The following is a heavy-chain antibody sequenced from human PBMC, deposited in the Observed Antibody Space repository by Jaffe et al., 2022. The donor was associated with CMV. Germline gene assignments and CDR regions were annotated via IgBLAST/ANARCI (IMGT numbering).Heavy chain of an antibody. J-gene: IGHJ6*02. V-gene: IGHV3-48*02. Sequence: EVQLVESGGGLVQPGGSLRLSCAASGFTFSSYSMNWVRQAPGKGLEWVSYISSSSSTIYYADSVKGRFTISRDNAKNSLYLQMNSLRDEDTAVYYCARDPPREHWSRPGLGMDVWGQGTTVTVSS. CDR1: GFTFSSYS. CDR3: ARDPPREHWSRPGLGMDV. CDR2: ISSSSSTI. D-gene: IGHD1-1*01.